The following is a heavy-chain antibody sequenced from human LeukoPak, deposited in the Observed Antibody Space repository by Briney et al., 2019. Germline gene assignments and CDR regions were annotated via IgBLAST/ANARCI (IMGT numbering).Heavy chain of an antibody. Sequence: ASVKVSCKASGYIFTGYYMHWVRQAPGQGLEWMGWLNPNSGDTEYAQKFQGRVTMTRDTSISTAYMELSRLRFDDTAVYYCARANRVVAADYYYYYMEVWGKGTAVTVS. CDR2: LNPNSGDT. CDR3: ARANRVVAADYYYYYMEV. V-gene: IGHV1-2*02. J-gene: IGHJ6*03. CDR1: GYIFTGYY. D-gene: IGHD2-15*01.